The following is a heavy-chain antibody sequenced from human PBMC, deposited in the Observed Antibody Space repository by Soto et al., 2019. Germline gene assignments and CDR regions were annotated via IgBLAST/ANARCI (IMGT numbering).Heavy chain of an antibody. V-gene: IGHV3-21*06. J-gene: IGHJ4*02. CDR1: GFIFNTYS. CDR2: ISRSDNYI. CDR3: ARDPFSSVVPSAMWVYYFDF. Sequence: GGSLRLSCAASGFIFNTYSISWVRQAPGKGLEWVSSISRSDNYIYYADSVKGRFTISRDNAKNLLYLQMNSLRAEDTAVYYCARDPFSSVVPSAMWVYYFDFWGQGTLVTVSS. D-gene: IGHD2-2*01.